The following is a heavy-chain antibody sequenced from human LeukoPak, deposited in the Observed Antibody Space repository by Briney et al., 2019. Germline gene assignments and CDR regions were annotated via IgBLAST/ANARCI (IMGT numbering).Heavy chain of an antibody. D-gene: IGHD6-19*01. V-gene: IGHV4-34*01. CDR2: INHSGST. J-gene: IGHJ4*02. Sequence: SETLSLTCAVYGGSFSGYYWSWIRQPLGKGLEWIGEINHSGSTNYNPSLKSRVTISVDTSKNQFSLKLSSVTAADTAVYYCAGSGCSSYYFDYSGQGTLVTVSS. CDR1: GGSFSGYY. CDR3: AGSGCSSYYFDY.